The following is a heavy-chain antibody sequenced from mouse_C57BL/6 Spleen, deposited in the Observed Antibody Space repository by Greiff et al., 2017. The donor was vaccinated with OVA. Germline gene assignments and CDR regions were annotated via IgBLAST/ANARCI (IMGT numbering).Heavy chain of an antibody. V-gene: IGHV5-9-1*02. CDR2: ISSGGDYI. Sequence: EVKLVESGEGLVKPGGSLKLSCAASGFTFSSYAMSWVRQTPETRLEWVAYISSGGDYIYYADTVKGRFTISRDNARNTLYLQMSSLKSEDTAMYYCTRENYGSSDGRYYFDYWGQGTTVTVSS. CDR3: TRENYGSSDGRYYFDY. CDR1: GFTFSSYA. D-gene: IGHD1-1*01. J-gene: IGHJ2*01.